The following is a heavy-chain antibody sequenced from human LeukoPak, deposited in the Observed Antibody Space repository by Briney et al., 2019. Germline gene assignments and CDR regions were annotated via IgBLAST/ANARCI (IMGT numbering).Heavy chain of an antibody. J-gene: IGHJ4*02. CDR3: ARVYHYYGSGSFDY. V-gene: IGHV3-7*01. D-gene: IGHD3-10*01. CDR1: GFTFSSYW. CDR2: IKQDGSEK. Sequence: GGSLRLSCAASGFTFSSYWMSWVRQAPGKGLEWVANIKQDGSEKYYVDSAKGRFTISRDNAKNSLYLQMNSLRAEDTAVYYCARVYHYYGSGSFDYWGQGTLVTVSS.